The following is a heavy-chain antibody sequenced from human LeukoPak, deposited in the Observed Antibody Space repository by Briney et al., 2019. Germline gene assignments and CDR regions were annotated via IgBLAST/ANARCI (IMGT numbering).Heavy chain of an antibody. CDR3: AKVSIVGATWDWFDP. J-gene: IGHJ5*02. CDR2: ISWNSGSI. Sequence: PGGSLRLSCAASGFTFDDYAMHWVRQAPGKGLEWVSGISWNSGSIGYADSVKGRFTISRDNAKNSLYLQMNSLRAEDTALYYCAKVSIVGATWDWFDPWGQGTLVTVSS. CDR1: GFTFDDYA. D-gene: IGHD1-26*01. V-gene: IGHV3-9*01.